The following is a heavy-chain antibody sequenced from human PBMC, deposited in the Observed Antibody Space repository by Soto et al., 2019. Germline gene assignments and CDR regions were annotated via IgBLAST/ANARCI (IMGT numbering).Heavy chain of an antibody. CDR2: ISGGGGST. CDR1: GFTFSNYA. Sequence: LRLSCAASGFTFSNYAMTWARQAPGKGLEWVSGISGGGGSTYDADSVKGRFTISRDNSKNMLYLQMNSLRAEDTAVYYCAKVGVRGVPSYFSMDVWGQGTTVTVSS. J-gene: IGHJ6*02. CDR3: AKVGVRGVPSYFSMDV. V-gene: IGHV3-23*01. D-gene: IGHD3-10*01.